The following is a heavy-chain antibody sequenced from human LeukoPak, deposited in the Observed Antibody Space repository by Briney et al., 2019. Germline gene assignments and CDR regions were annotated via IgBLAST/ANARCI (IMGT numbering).Heavy chain of an antibody. J-gene: IGHJ4*02. CDR2: IYYSGST. V-gene: IGHV4-59*01. CDR3: AREMGRDGYNLREGGYDY. D-gene: IGHD5-24*01. Sequence: SETLSLTCTVSGGSTSSYYWSWIRQPPGKGLEWIGYIYYSGSTNYNPSLKSRVTISVDTSKNQFSLKLSSVTAADTAVYYCAREMGRDGYNLREGGYDYWGQGTLVTVSS. CDR1: GGSTSSYY.